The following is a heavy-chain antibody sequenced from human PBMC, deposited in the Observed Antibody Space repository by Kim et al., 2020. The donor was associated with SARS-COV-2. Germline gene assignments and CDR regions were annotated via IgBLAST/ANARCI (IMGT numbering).Heavy chain of an antibody. CDR1: GGTFSSYA. Sequence: SVKVSCKASGGTFSSYAISWVRQAPGQGLEWMGGIIPIFGTANYAQKFQGRVTITADDSTSTAYMELSSLRSEDTAVYYCARVGYDFWSGYYSEFDYWGQGTLVTVSS. V-gene: IGHV1-69*13. CDR2: IIPIFGTA. CDR3: ARVGYDFWSGYYSEFDY. D-gene: IGHD3-3*01. J-gene: IGHJ4*02.